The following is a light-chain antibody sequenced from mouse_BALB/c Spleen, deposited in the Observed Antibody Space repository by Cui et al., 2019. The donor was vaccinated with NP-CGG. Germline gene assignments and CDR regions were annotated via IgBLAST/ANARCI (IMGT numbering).Light chain of an antibody. J-gene: IGLJ1*01. V-gene: IGLV1*01. CDR1: TGAVTTTNY. CDR2: GTN. CDR3: ALWYSNNWV. Sequence: QAFVTQESALTTSPGETVTITCRSSTGAVTTTNYANWVQEKPDHLFTGLIGGTNNRAPGVPARFSGSLIGDKAALTITGAQTEDEAIYFCALWYSNNWVFGGGTKLTVL.